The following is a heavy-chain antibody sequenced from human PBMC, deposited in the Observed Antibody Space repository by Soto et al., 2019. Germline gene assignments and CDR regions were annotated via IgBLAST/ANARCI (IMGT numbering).Heavy chain of an antibody. CDR3: RAVTQPYARDV. J-gene: IGHJ6*02. V-gene: IGHV4-30-4*01. CDR1: GGSISSGDYY. D-gene: IGHD4-4*01. CDR2: IYYSGST. Sequence: QVQLQESGPGLVKPSQTLSLTCTVSGGSISSGDYYWSWIRQPPGKGLEWIGYIYYSGSTYYNPSLKSQVTKSVDTSKNQLSLKLISVTAADTAVYYGRAVTQPYARDVWGQGTTVTVSS.